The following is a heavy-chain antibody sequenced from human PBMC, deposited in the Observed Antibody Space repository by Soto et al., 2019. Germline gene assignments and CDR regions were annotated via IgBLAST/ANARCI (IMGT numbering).Heavy chain of an antibody. CDR3: ASTSYYYDSSGYPHFDY. D-gene: IGHD3-22*01. CDR2: IIPIFGTA. J-gene: IGHJ4*02. Sequence: ASVKVSCKASGGTFSGYAISWVRQAPGQGLEWMGGIIPIFGTANYAQKFQGRVTITADESTSTAYMELSSLRSEDTAVYYCASTSYYYDSSGYPHFDYWGQGTLVTVSS. V-gene: IGHV1-69*13. CDR1: GGTFSGYA.